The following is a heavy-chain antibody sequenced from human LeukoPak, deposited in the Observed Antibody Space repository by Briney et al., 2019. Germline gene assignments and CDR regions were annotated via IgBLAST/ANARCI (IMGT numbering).Heavy chain of an antibody. Sequence: SETLSLTCAVYGGSFSGYYWSWIRQPPGKGLEWIGEINHGGSTNYNPSLKSRVTISVDTSKNQFSLKLSSVTAADTAVYYCARSIAAAGFDYWGQGTLVTVSS. CDR1: GGSFSGYY. V-gene: IGHV4-34*01. D-gene: IGHD6-13*01. CDR3: ARSIAAAGFDY. CDR2: INHGGST. J-gene: IGHJ4*02.